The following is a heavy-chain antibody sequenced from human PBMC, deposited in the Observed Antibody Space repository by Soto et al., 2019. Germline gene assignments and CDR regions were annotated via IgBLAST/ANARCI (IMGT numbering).Heavy chain of an antibody. J-gene: IGHJ4*02. CDR1: GGSFSGYY. CDR2: INHSGST. D-gene: IGHD3-16*02. CDR3: ARSPLGELSLMDY. Sequence: KPSETLSLTCAVYGGSFSGYYWSWIRQPPGKGLEWIGEINHSGSTNYNPSLKSRVTISVDTSKNQFSLKLSSVTAADTAVYYCARSPLGELSLMDYWGQGTLVTVSS. V-gene: IGHV4-34*01.